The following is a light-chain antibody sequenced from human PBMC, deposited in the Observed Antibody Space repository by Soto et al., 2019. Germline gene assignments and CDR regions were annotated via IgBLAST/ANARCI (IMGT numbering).Light chain of an antibody. J-gene: IGLJ3*02. CDR3: SSFTSSSTGV. Sequence: QSALTQPASVSGSPGQSITISCTGTSSDVGGYNSVSWYQHHPGEAPNLMIYEVTNRPSGVSNRFSGSKSGNTASLTISGLQAEDEADYYCSSFTSSSTGVFGGGTKLTVL. CDR1: SSDVGGYNS. CDR2: EVT. V-gene: IGLV2-14*01.